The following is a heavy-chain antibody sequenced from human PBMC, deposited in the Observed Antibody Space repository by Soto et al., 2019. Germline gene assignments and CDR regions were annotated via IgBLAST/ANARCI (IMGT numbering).Heavy chain of an antibody. Sequence: SGPTLVKPTQTLTLTCTFSGFSLSTSGVGVGWIRQPPGKALEWLALIYWDDDKRYSPSLKSRLTITKDTSKNQVVLTMTNMDPVDTATYYCAHSHYDTYPNPTRLFDYWGQGTLVTVSS. CDR3: AHSHYDTYPNPTRLFDY. CDR2: IYWDDDK. V-gene: IGHV2-5*02. J-gene: IGHJ4*02. CDR1: GFSLSTSGVG. D-gene: IGHD3-9*01.